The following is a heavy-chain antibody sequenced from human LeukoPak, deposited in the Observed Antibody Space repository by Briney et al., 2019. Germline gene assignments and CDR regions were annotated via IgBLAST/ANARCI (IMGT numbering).Heavy chain of an antibody. V-gene: IGHV3-15*01. CDR1: GFTFSNAW. J-gene: IGHJ4*02. CDR3: ARDPRGGYSYGIDY. D-gene: IGHD5-18*01. Sequence: GGSLRLSCAASGFTFSNAWMSWVRQAPGKGLEWVGRIKSKTDGGTTDYAAPVKGRFTISRDDSKNTLYLQMNSLRAEDTAVYYCARDPRGGYSYGIDYWGQGTLVTVSS. CDR2: IKSKTDGGTT.